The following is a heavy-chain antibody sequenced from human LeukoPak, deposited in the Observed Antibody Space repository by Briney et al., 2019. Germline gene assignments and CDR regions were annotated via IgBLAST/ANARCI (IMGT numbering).Heavy chain of an antibody. CDR3: AKDYYGDYGYGMDV. J-gene: IGHJ6*02. CDR1: GFTFSNHG. V-gene: IGHV3-30*18. CDR2: ISYDGSNK. Sequence: PGGSLRLSCAVSGFTFSNHGMHWVRQAPGKGLEWVAVISYDGSNKYYADSVKGRFTISRDNSKNTLYLQMNSLRAEDTAVYYCAKDYYGDYGYGMDVWGQGTTVTVSS. D-gene: IGHD4-17*01.